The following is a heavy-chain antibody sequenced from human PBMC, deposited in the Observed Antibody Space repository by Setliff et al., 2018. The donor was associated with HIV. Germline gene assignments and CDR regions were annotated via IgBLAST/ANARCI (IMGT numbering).Heavy chain of an antibody. J-gene: IGHJ3*02. CDR2: IHHSGNA. CDR3: AREVNKRQDSDAFDI. CDR1: GGSFSGYY. D-gene: IGHD2-21*01. V-gene: IGHV4-34*09. Sequence: SETLSLTCAVYGGSFSGYYWSWIRQPPGKGLEWIAYIHHSGNAYYTPSLQSRATISVDTSKNQFSLKLNSVTAADTAVYFCAREVNKRQDSDAFDIWGPGTMVTVSS.